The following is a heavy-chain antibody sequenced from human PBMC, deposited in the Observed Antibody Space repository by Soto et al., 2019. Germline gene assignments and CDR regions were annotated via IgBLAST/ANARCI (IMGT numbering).Heavy chain of an antibody. D-gene: IGHD3-10*01. CDR3: ARVRQYYYGAFDI. CDR2: IGGRDGPI. J-gene: IGHJ3*02. V-gene: IGHV3-48*01. Sequence: SLKVSCGASGFTFRDYSMNLVLQVPGKGLECVSYIGGRDGPIKYVDSVRGRFTISRENAKNTQYLQMNSLRAEDTAVYSGARVRQYYYGAFDIWGQGTMVTVSS. CDR1: GFTFRDYS.